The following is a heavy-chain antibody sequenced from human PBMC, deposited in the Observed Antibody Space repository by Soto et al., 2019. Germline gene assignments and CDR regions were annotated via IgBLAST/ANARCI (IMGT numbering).Heavy chain of an antibody. CDR2: IYYSGST. J-gene: IGHJ6*03. V-gene: IGHV4-59*01. Sequence: SETLSLTCTVSGGSISSYYWSWIRQPPGKGLEWIGYIYYSGSTNYNPPLKSRVTISVDTSKNQFSLKLSSVTAADTAVYYCARGGPYYYYYMDVWGKGTTVTVSS. D-gene: IGHD2-15*01. CDR1: GGSISSYY. CDR3: ARGGPYYYYYMDV.